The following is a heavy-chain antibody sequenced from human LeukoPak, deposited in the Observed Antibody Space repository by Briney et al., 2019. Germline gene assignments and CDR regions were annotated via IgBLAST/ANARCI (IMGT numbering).Heavy chain of an antibody. CDR2: IYYSGST. Sequence: SETLSLTCTVSGGSISGYYLSWIRQPPGKGLEWIGSIYYSGSTYYNPSLKSRVTFSVDTSKNQFSLKLSSVTAADTAVYYCARLLSSDWYKGAFDIWGQGTMVTVSS. V-gene: IGHV4-59*04. D-gene: IGHD6-19*01. J-gene: IGHJ3*02. CDR3: ARLLSSDWYKGAFDI. CDR1: GGSISGYY.